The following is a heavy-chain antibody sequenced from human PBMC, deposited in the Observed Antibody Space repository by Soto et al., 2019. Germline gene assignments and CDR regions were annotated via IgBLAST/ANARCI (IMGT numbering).Heavy chain of an antibody. D-gene: IGHD1-1*01. Sequence: QVHLVQSGAEVKKPGASVKVSCKGSGYGFTTYGITWVRQAPGQGLEWMAWISAHNGNTNYAQKVQGRVTVTRDTSTSTASMELTSLTYDATAVYYCARGRYGDYWGQGALVTVSS. V-gene: IGHV1-18*01. CDR1: GYGFTTYG. CDR3: ARGRYGDY. J-gene: IGHJ4*02. CDR2: ISAHNGNT.